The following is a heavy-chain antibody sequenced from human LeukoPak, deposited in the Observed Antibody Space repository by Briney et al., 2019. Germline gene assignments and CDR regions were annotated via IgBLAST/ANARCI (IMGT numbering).Heavy chain of an antibody. CDR1: GFTVTNEL. CDR2: INADGDA. V-gene: IGHV3-53*05. D-gene: IGHD3-10*01. Sequence: GGSLRLSCTVSGFTVTNELMDWFRRAPGKGPEWVALINADGDAVYADSAKGRFTISRDTSRNMVYLQMNSLRPEDSAVYSCTRDRAGRQAWVEFDLWGQGPLVTVSS. J-gene: IGHJ5*02. CDR3: TRDRAGRQAWVEFDL.